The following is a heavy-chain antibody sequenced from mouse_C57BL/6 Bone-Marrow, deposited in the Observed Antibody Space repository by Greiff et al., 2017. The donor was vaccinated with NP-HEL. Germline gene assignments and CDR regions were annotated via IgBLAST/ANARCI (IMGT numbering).Heavy chain of an antibody. CDR3: ARLKGY. V-gene: IGHV1-72*01. CDR1: GYTFTSYW. CDR2: IDPNSGGT. J-gene: IGHJ2*01. Sequence: QVQLQQPGAELVKPGASVKLSCKASGYTFTSYWMHWVKQRPGRGLEGIGRIDPNSGGTKYNEKFKSKATLSLDKPSSPAAMQLSGLTSEDAAVYYCARLKGYRGQGTTRTVSS.